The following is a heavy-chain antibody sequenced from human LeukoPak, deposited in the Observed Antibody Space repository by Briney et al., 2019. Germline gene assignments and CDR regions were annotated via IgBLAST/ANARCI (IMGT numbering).Heavy chain of an antibody. J-gene: IGHJ4*02. CDR3: ARHRAAAEGGALDY. V-gene: IGHV5-51*01. CDR2: IYPGDSDT. D-gene: IGHD6-13*01. Sequence: GESLKISCKGSGYXFTTYWIGWVRQMPGKGLEWMGIIYPGDSDTRYSPSFQGQVTISADKSISAAYLQWSSLKASDNAIYYCARHRAAAEGGALDYWGQGTLITVSS. CDR1: GYXFTTYW.